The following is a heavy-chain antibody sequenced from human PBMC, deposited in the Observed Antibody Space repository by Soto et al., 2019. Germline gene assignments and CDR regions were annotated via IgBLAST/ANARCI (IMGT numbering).Heavy chain of an antibody. Sequence: QVQLVESGGGVVQPGRSLRLSCAASGFTVSSYAMHWVRQAPGKGLEWVAVISYDGSNKYYEDSVKGRFTISRDNSKNTLYLQMTSLRAEDTAVYSCARAQDPRAASPDSWGEGTLVTVSS. D-gene: IGHD6-13*01. CDR2: ISYDGSNK. CDR3: ARAQDPRAASPDS. J-gene: IGHJ4*02. V-gene: IGHV3-30-3*01. CDR1: GFTVSSYA.